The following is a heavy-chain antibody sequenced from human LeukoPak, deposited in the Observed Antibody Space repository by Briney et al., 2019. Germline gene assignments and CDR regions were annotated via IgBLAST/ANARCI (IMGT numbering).Heavy chain of an antibody. V-gene: IGHV4-4*07. Sequence: SETLSLTCTVSGGSISSYYWSWIRQPAGKGLEWIGCIYTSGSTNYNPSLKSRVTMSVDTSKNQFSLKLSSVTAADTAVYYCARDWVVVPVGYAFDIWGQGTMVTVSS. J-gene: IGHJ3*02. D-gene: IGHD2-2*01. CDR1: GGSISSYY. CDR2: IYTSGST. CDR3: ARDWVVVPVGYAFDI.